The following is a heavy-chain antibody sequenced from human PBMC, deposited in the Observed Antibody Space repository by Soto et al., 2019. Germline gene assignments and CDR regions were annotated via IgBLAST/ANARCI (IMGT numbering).Heavy chain of an antibody. J-gene: IGHJ4*02. V-gene: IGHV4-39*01. CDR3: ARGGEQQLVLRIYFDY. D-gene: IGHD6-13*01. Sequence: SETLSLTCTVSGGSISSSSYYWGWIRQPPGKGLEWIGSIYYSRSTYYNPSLKSRITVNPDTSKNQFSLQLNSVTPEDTAVYYCARGGEQQLVLRIYFDYWGQGTLVTVSS. CDR2: IYYSRST. CDR1: GGSISSSSYY.